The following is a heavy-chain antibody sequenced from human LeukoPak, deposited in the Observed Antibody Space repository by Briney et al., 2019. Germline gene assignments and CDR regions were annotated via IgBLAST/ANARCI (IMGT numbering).Heavy chain of an antibody. J-gene: IGHJ4*02. CDR3: ARGVTTFDQ. Sequence: GGSLRLSCAASARSFSNYNMNWVRQAPGKGLEWVSYISTSSTTIYYADSVKGRFTISRDNAKNSLYLQMNSLRAEDTAVYFCARGVTTFDQWGQGTLVTVSS. CDR1: ARSFSNYN. D-gene: IGHD4-17*01. CDR2: ISTSSTTI. V-gene: IGHV3-48*01.